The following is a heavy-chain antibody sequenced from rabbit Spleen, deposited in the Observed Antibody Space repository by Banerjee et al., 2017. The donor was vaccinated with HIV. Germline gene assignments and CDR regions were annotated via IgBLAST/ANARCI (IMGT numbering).Heavy chain of an antibody. V-gene: IGHV1S40*01. CDR1: GFSFSSSYY. D-gene: IGHD8-1*01. J-gene: IGHJ4*01. CDR2: IYADRSGST. Sequence: QSLEESGGDLVKPGGSLTLTCTASGFSFSSSYYMCWVRQAPGKGLECIACIYADRSGSTYYANWAKGRFTISRTSSTTVTLEMTSLTAADTATYFCARDGAGGSYFALWGQGTLVTVS. CDR3: ARDGAGGSYFAL.